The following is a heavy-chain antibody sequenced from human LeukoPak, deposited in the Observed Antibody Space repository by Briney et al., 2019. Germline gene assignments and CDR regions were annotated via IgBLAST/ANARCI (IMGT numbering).Heavy chain of an antibody. J-gene: IGHJ4*02. CDR2: IRYDGSNK. Sequence: GGSLRLSCAASGFTFSSYGMHWVRQAPGKGLEWVAFIRYDGSNKYYADSVKGRFTISRDNSKNTLYLQMNSLRAEDTALYYCARAPSHPYYYDSSGYWLLDYWGQGTLVTVSS. V-gene: IGHV3-30*02. CDR1: GFTFSSYG. CDR3: ARAPSHPYYYDSSGYWLLDY. D-gene: IGHD3-22*01.